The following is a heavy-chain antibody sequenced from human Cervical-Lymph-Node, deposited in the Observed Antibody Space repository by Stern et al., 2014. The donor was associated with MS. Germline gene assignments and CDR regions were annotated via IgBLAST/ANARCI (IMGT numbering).Heavy chain of an antibody. J-gene: IGHJ6*02. CDR3: ARKIPDYYYYAMDV. CDR1: GFTFEDYA. CDR2: IWYDGSQK. D-gene: IGHD2-2*02. V-gene: IGHV3-33*01. Sequence: VQLVESGGGVVQPGGSQRLSCTASGFTFEDYAMEWVRQVPGKGLEWVAMIWYDGSQKYYGDSVRGRFSVSRDNSRNTLYLQMKSLSLEDTAVYYCARKIPDYYYYAMDVWGQGTTVTVPS.